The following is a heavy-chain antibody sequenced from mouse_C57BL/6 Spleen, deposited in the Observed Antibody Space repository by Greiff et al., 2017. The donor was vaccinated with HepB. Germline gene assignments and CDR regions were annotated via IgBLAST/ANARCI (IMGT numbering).Heavy chain of an antibody. CDR1: GYAFTNYL. Sequence: VQLQQSGAELVRPGTSVKVSCKASGYAFTNYLIEWVKQRPGQGLEWIGVINPGSGGTNYNEKFKGKATLTADKSSSTAYMQLSSLTSEDSAVYFCARGGYDSSTMDYWGQGTSVTVSS. CDR2: INPGSGGT. J-gene: IGHJ4*01. CDR3: ARGGYDSSTMDY. D-gene: IGHD2-4*01. V-gene: IGHV1-54*01.